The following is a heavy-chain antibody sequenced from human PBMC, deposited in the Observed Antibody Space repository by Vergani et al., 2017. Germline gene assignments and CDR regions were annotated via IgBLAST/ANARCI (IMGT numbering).Heavy chain of an antibody. CDR2: ISSSGSTI. Sequence: EVQLVESGGGLVQPGGSLRLSCAASGFTFSSYEMNWVRQAPGKGLEWVSYISSSGSTIYYADSVKGRFTISRDNAKNSLYLQMNSLRAEDTAVYYCARDWAGPPRGAEVNYWGQGTLVTVSS. J-gene: IGHJ4*02. V-gene: IGHV3-48*03. CDR3: ARDWAGPPRGAEVNY. CDR1: GFTFSSYE. D-gene: IGHD4-23*01.